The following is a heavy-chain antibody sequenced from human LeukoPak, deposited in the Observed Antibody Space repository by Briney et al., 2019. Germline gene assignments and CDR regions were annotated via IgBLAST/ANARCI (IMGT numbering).Heavy chain of an antibody. CDR3: ARDLPLITFGGVIVTDFDY. V-gene: IGHV1-2*02. CDR2: INPNSGGT. J-gene: IGHJ4*02. Sequence: ASVKVSCKASGYTFTGYYMHWVRQAPGQGLEWMGRINPNSGGTNYAQKFQGRVTMTRDTSISTAYMELSRLRSDDTAVYYCARDLPLITFGGVIVTDFDYWGQGTLVTVSS. D-gene: IGHD3-16*02. CDR1: GYTFTGYY.